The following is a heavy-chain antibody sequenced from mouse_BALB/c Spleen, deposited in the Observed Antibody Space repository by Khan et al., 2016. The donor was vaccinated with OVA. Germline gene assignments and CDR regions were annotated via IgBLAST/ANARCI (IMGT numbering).Heavy chain of an antibody. CDR3: ARKDYYDYDPFPY. CDR1: GYSITSEYA. J-gene: IGHJ3*01. CDR2: IHYSGNT. D-gene: IGHD2-4*01. Sequence: EVKLLESGPGLVKPSQSLSLTCTVTGYSITSEYAWNWIRQFPGNKLEWMGYIHYSGNTRFNPSLKSRTSITRDTSKNQFFLQLNSVTTEDTATYYCARKDYYDYDPFPYWGQGTLVTVSA. V-gene: IGHV3-2*02.